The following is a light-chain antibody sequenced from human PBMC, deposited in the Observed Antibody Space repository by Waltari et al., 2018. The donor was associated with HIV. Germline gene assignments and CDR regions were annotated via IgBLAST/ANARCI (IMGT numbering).Light chain of an antibody. CDR1: PGIDNY. J-gene: IGKJ4*01. Sequence: DVQMTQSPSSLSAPIGDSVSITCRASPGIDNYLALYQQRPGKVPTLLIYAAATLQSGVPSRFSGRRSGTDFTLTISSLQPEDVATYYCQRYNGVPPSFGGGTKVEIK. V-gene: IGKV1-27*01. CDR2: AAA. CDR3: QRYNGVPPS.